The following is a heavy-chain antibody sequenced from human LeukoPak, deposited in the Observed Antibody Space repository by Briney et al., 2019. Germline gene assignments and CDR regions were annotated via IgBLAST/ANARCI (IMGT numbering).Heavy chain of an antibody. J-gene: IGHJ4*02. CDR2: ISYSGST. CDR3: ARSDRYSGTYFGD. D-gene: IGHD1-26*01. Sequence: PSETLSLTCTVSDASMSHYYWSWIRQPPGKGLQWIGYISYSGSTNYNPSLKSRVTISIHTSKNQFSLKLSSVTAADTAVYYCARSDRYSGTYFGDWGQGTLVTVSS. V-gene: IGHV4-59*01. CDR1: DASMSHYY.